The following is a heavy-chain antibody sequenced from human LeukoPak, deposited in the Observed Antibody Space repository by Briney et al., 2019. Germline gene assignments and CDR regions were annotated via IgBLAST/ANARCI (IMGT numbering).Heavy chain of an antibody. D-gene: IGHD3-3*01. CDR1: GYTFTGYY. CDR3: ARALRPQYDFWSGPYIDY. Sequence: ASVKVSCKASGYTFTGYYMHWVRQAPGQGLEWMGWINPNSGGTNYAQKFQGRVTMTRDTSTSTAYMELSRLRSDDTAVYYCARALRPQYDFWSGPYIDYWGQGTLVTVSS. CDR2: INPNSGGT. V-gene: IGHV1-2*02. J-gene: IGHJ4*02.